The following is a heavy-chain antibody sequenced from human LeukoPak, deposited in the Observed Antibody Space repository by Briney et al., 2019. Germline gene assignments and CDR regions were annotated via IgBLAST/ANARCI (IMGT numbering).Heavy chain of an antibody. D-gene: IGHD2-8*02. J-gene: IGHJ4*02. CDR3: TKLPSAWWLGNYFDY. CDR1: GFTFSTYA. V-gene: IGHV3-23*01. CDR2: ISSTSVST. Sequence: GGSLRLSCAASGFTFSTYAMSWVRQAPGKGMEWVSAISSTSVSTYYADSVKGRFTISRGNSNNTLFLQMNSLRAEDTAIYYCTKLPSAWWLGNYFDYWGQGTLVTVSS.